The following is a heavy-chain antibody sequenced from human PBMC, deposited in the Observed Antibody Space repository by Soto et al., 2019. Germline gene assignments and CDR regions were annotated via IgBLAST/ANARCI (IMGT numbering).Heavy chain of an antibody. CDR3: ARVPSDILGDIQNWFVP. CDR2: ISAYNGNT. D-gene: IGHD3-9*01. J-gene: IGHJ5*02. CDR1: GYTFTSYG. V-gene: IGHV1-18*04. Sequence: GASVKVSCKASGYTFTSYGISWVRQAPGQGLEWMGWISAYNGNTNYAQKLQGRVTMTTDTSTSTAYMELRSLRSDDTAVYYCARVPSDILGDIQNWFVPWGQGTLVPVYS.